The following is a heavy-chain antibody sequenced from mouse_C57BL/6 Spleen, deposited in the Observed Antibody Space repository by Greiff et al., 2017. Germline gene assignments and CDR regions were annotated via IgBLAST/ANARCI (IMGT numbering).Heavy chain of an antibody. CDR3: VRQAGSYAMDY. J-gene: IGHJ4*01. CDR1: GFSFNTYA. Sequence: EVKLEESGGGLVQPKGSLKLSCAASGFSFNTYAMNWVRQAPGKGLEWVARIRSKSNNYATYYADSVKDRFTISRDDSESMLYLQMNNLKTEDTAMYYCVRQAGSYAMDYWGQGTSVTVSS. V-gene: IGHV10-1*01. D-gene: IGHD2-2*01. CDR2: IRSKSNNYAT.